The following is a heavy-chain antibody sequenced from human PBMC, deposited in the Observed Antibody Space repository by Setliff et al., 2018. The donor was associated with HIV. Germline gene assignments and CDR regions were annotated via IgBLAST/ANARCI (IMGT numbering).Heavy chain of an antibody. V-gene: IGHV3-30*04. Sequence: PGGSLRLSCAASGFTFSSYALHWVRQAPGKGLEWVAIISSDEGNKFYADSVRGRFTISRDKSKNTLSLQMNSLRAEDTAVYYCARDRSARLSLDYYFDFWGQGTLVTVSS. CDR3: ARDRSARLSLDYYFDF. J-gene: IGHJ4*02. CDR2: ISSDEGNK. CDR1: GFTFSSYA. D-gene: IGHD6-6*01.